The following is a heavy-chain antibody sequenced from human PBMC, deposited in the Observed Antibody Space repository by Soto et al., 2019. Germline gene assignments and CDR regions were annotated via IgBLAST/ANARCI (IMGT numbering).Heavy chain of an antibody. D-gene: IGHD1-20*01. CDR1: GYDFTNSC. J-gene: IGHJ4*02. V-gene: IGHV5-51*01. CDR3: ARQINSICDS. Sequence: GESLKISCTGSGYDFTNSCIGLVLQMPGRGLEWMCIISPRDSHSTYSPSFQCQVTISIDGSINTAYLHWSSLGASDTAMYYCARQINSICDSWGQGTLVTVSS. CDR2: ISPRDSHS.